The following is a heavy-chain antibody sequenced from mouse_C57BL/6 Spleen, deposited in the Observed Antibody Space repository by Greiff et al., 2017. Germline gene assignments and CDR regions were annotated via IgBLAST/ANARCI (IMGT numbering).Heavy chain of an antibody. CDR2: IDPSDSYT. J-gene: IGHJ2*01. Sequence: QVQLQQPGAELVMPGASVKLSCKASGYTFTSYWMHWVKQRPGQGLEWIGEIDPSDSYTNYNQKFKGKSTLTVDKSSSTAYMQLSSLTSEDSAVYFCARSWAFYFDYWGQGTTRTVSS. V-gene: IGHV1-69*01. CDR1: GYTFTSYW. CDR3: ARSWAFYFDY.